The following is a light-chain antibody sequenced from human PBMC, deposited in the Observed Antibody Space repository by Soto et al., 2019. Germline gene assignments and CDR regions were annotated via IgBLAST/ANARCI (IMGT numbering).Light chain of an antibody. V-gene: IGLV1-44*01. J-gene: IGLJ2*01. CDR1: SSNLGTYG. Sequence: QSVLTQPPSASGTPGQRVTISCSGRSSNLGTYGVNWYQQLPGTAPKFLIYSNNLRPSGVPDRFSGSKSGTSASLAISGLQSEDEADYYCATWDDSLNAVLFGGGTKLTVL. CDR2: SNN. CDR3: ATWDDSLNAVL.